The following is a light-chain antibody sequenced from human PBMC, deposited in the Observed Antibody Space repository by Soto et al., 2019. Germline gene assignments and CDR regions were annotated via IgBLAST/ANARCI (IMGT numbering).Light chain of an antibody. J-gene: IGKJ1*01. CDR2: GTS. Sequence: AIQMTQSPPSLSASVGDRVTISCRASQDIRTDLGWYQQRPGEAPKLLIYGTSTLQSGVPSRFSGSGSGTDFTLTISSLQPEDFVTYYCLQDYNYPRTFGQGTKVEVK. CDR3: LQDYNYPRT. V-gene: IGKV1-6*01. CDR1: QDIRTD.